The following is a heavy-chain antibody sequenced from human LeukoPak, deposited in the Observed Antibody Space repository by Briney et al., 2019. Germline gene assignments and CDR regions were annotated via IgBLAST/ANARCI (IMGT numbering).Heavy chain of an antibody. CDR3: AKDWVYCCSTSWYTSNIFSAFDI. CDR2: IWYDGSNK. V-gene: IGHV3-33*06. D-gene: IGHD2-2*02. Sequence: GGSLRLSCEASGFTFSSYGMHWVRQAPGKGLEWVADIWYDGSNKYYADSVKGRFTISRDNSKNTLYLEMNSLRSEDTAVYYCAKDWVYCCSTSWYTSNIFSAFDIWGQGTMVTVSS. CDR1: GFTFSSYG. J-gene: IGHJ3*02.